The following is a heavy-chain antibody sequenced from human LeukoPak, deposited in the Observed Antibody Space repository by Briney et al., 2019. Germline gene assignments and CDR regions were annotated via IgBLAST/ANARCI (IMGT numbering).Heavy chain of an antibody. D-gene: IGHD3-10*01. CDR2: IGTVGDT. CDR3: ARVYYGSGFNWFDP. Sequence: GGSLRLSCAASGFSLSSYDLHWVRQTTGKGLEWVSAIGTVGDTYYADSVKGRFTISRDNSKNTLYLQMNSLRAEDTAVYYCARVYYGSGFNWFDPWGQGTLVTVSS. V-gene: IGHV3-13*01. CDR1: GFSLSSYD. J-gene: IGHJ5*02.